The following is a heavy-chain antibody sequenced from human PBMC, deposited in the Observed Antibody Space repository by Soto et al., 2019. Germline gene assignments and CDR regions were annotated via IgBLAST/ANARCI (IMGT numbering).Heavy chain of an antibody. J-gene: IGHJ5*02. V-gene: IGHV5-10-1*01. Sequence: EVQLVQSGAEVKKPGESLRISCMGSGYKFSTYWITWVRQTPGKGLEWMGKIDPSDFYTKYSPSFEGHVTISVNKSINTGYLEGGRPEGSGRAMYYWAGRGGVGELLSPWGQGTLVTVSS. D-gene: IGHD3-10*01. CDR3: AGRGGVGELLSP. CDR1: GYKFSTYW. CDR2: IDPSDFYT.